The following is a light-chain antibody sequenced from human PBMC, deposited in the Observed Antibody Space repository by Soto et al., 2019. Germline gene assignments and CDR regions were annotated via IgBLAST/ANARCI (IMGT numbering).Light chain of an antibody. CDR1: QSISSY. CDR3: QQYHRSSIT. CDR2: AAS. V-gene: IGKV1-39*01. Sequence: DIQMTQSPSSLSASVGGRVTITCRASQSISSYLNWYQQKPGKAPKLLIYAASCLQSGVPSRFSGSESGTEFTLTISSLQPDDFATYYCQQYHRSSITFGQGTRLEIK. J-gene: IGKJ5*01.